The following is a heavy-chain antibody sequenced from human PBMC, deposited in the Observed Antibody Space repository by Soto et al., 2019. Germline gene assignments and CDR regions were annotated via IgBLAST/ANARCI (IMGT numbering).Heavy chain of an antibody. V-gene: IGHV3-7*04. CDR3: AGGGRYDNPVVFPTDY. D-gene: IGHD3-10*01. CDR2: IKQDGSEK. Sequence: EVQLVESGGGLVQPGGSLRLSCAASGFAFSSHWMSWVRQAPGKGLEWVANIKQDGSEKYYGDSVKGRFTISKDNAENSLYLQMNSLRAEDTAVYYCAGGGRYDNPVVFPTDYWGQGTLVTVSS. J-gene: IGHJ4*02. CDR1: GFAFSSHW.